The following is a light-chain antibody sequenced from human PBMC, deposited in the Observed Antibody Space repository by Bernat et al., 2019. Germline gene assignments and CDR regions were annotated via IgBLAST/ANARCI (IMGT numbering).Light chain of an antibody. V-gene: IGKV1D-12*01. CDR2: PSS. J-gene: IGKJ4*01. CDR1: QGIRSS. Sequence: DIQMTQSPSSVSASVGDTVTITCRASQGIRSSLAWYQHKPGKAPNLLIYPSSNLQSGVPSRFSGSGSGTDFTLTISSLQPEDFATYYCQQTNTFPLTFGGGTKVEIK. CDR3: QQTNTFPLT.